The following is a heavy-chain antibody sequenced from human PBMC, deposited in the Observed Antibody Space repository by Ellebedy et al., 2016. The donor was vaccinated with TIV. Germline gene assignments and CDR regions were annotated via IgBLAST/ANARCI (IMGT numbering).Heavy chain of an antibody. CDR2: KHHTGIT. Sequence: SETLSLTCSVSGSSLNTHYYWGWIRQSPGTGLEWLAIKHHTGITYNNPSLESRVTVSLDTPKDQFSLRLTSVTVADTAIYFCARVYFGEPHFDHWGQGIRVTVSS. D-gene: IGHD3-10*01. CDR1: GSSLNTHYY. J-gene: IGHJ4*02. V-gene: IGHV4-38-2*01. CDR3: ARVYFGEPHFDH.